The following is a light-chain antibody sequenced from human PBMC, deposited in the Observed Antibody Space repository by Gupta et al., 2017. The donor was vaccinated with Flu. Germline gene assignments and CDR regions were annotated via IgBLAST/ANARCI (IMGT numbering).Light chain of an antibody. J-gene: IGKJ4*01. CDR1: QSNSSY. CDR2: AAS. V-gene: IGKV1-39*01. CDR3: QQSYSTPLT. Sequence: DIQMTSSPSSLSASVGDRVTITCRASQSNSSYLNWYQQKPGKAPKLLIYAASSLQSGVPSRFSGSGSGTDFTLTISSLQPEEFATYNCQQSYSTPLTFGGGTKVEIK.